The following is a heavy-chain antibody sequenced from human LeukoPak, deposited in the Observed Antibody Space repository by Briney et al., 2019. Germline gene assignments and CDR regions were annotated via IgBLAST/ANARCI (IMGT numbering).Heavy chain of an antibody. CDR3: ASPLAVGYCSGGSCYGN. D-gene: IGHD2-15*01. Sequence: GASVKVSCKASGGTFSSYAISWVRQAPGQGLEWMGGIIPIFGTANYAQKFQGRVTITADKSTSTAHMELSSLRSEDTAVYYCASPLAVGYCSGGSCYGNWGQGTLVTVSS. J-gene: IGHJ4*02. CDR2: IIPIFGTA. V-gene: IGHV1-69*06. CDR1: GGTFSSYA.